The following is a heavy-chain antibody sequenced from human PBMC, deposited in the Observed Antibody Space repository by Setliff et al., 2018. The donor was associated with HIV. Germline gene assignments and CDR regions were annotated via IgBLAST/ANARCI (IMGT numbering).Heavy chain of an antibody. CDR2: ISPQNGNT. CDR3: ARDGRFDYDSSGYAGPEFDQ. J-gene: IGHJ4*02. V-gene: IGHV1-18*01. CDR1: GYIFTGYG. Sequence: ASVKVSCKASGYIFTGYGINWVRQAPGQGLEWMAWISPQNGNTEFAQKFHHRVSMTADRSSNIAYMELRSLTFEDTAIYYCARDGRFDYDSSGYAGPEFDQWGQGTLVTVSS. D-gene: IGHD3-22*01.